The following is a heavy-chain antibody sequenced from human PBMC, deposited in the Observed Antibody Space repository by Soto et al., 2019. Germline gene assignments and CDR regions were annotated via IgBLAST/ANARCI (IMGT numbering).Heavy chain of an antibody. V-gene: IGHV3-21*01. J-gene: IGHJ3*01. CDR2: INPTSSHI. Sequence: EVQLVESGGGLVMPGGSLRLSCAASGFTFSAYHMNWVRQAPGKGLEWVSSINPTSSHIYYADSVRGRFTISRDDSKNSVSLQMNSLRTEDAALYYCARGYCGGGGCYLSRDAFDVWGQGTMVTVSS. D-gene: IGHD2-15*01. CDR3: ARGYCGGGGCYLSRDAFDV. CDR1: GFTFSAYH.